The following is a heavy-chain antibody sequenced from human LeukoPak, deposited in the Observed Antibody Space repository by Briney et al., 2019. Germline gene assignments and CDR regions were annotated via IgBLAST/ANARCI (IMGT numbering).Heavy chain of an antibody. Sequence: PSETLPLTCAVYGGSFSGYYWSWIRQPPGKGLEWIGEINHSGSTNYNPSLKSRVTISVDTSKNQFSLKLSSVTAADTAVYYCARVARRATVTTGGYFDYWGQGTLVTVSS. CDR3: ARVARRATVTTGGYFDY. V-gene: IGHV4-34*01. J-gene: IGHJ4*02. D-gene: IGHD4-17*01. CDR1: GGSFSGYY. CDR2: INHSGST.